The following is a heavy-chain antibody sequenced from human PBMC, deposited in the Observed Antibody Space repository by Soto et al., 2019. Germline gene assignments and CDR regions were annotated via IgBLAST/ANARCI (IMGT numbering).Heavy chain of an antibody. V-gene: IGHV4-39*01. CDR2: IYYSGST. CDR1: GGSISSSSYY. D-gene: IGHD3-10*01. J-gene: IGHJ4*02. Sequence: GSLRLSCTVSGGSISSSSYYWGWIRQPPGKGLEWIGSIYYSGSTYYNPSLKSRVTISVDTSKNQFSLKLSSVTAADTAVYYCARVPTPETDRDFDYWGQGTLVTVSS. CDR3: ARVPTPETDRDFDY.